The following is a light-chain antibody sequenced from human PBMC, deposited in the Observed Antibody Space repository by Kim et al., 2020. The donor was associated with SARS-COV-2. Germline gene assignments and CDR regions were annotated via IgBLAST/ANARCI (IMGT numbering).Light chain of an antibody. V-gene: IGKV3-15*01. CDR3: QQYNTWLTWT. CDR1: QSVSSN. J-gene: IGKJ1*01. Sequence: EIVMTQSPATLSVSPGERATLSCRASQSVSSNLAWYQQKPGQAPRLLIYGASTRATGIPARFSGSGSGTEFTLTISSLQSEDFAVYYCQQYNTWLTWTFGQGTKVDIQ. CDR2: GAS.